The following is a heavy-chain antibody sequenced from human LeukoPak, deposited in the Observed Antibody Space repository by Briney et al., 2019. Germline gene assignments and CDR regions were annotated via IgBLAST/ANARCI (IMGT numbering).Heavy chain of an antibody. D-gene: IGHD4-17*01. CDR2: MNPNSGNT. J-gene: IGHJ5*02. V-gene: IGHV1-8*01. CDR3: ARTPDYGDYNWFDP. Sequence: ASVKVSCKASGYTFTSYDINRVRQATGQGLEWMGWMNPNSGNTGYAQKFQGRVTMTRNTSISTAYMELSSLRSEDTAVYYCARTPDYGDYNWFDPWGQGTLVTVSS. CDR1: GYTFTSYD.